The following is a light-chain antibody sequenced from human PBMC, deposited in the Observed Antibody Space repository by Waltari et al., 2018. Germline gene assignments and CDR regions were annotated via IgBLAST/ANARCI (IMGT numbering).Light chain of an antibody. CDR3: QSYDTSLSVV. CDR1: GPNIGAGYD. CDR2: GST. J-gene: IGLJ3*02. Sequence: QSVLTQPPSVSGAPGQRVTISCTGSGPNIGAGYDVHWYQQLPRAAPKLLIYGSTSRPVECPSRLFGSTSGTSASLAITGLQAEDEADYYCQSYDTSLSVVFGGGTKLTVL. V-gene: IGLV1-40*01.